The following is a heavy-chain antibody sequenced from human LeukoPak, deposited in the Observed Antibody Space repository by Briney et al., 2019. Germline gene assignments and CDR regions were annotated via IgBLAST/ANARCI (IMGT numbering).Heavy chain of an antibody. CDR2: ISSSSSYI. V-gene: IGHV3-21*03. J-gene: IGHJ5*02. CDR1: GFTFSSYS. Sequence: GGSLRLSCAASGFTFSSYSMNWVRQAPGKGLGWVSSISSSSSYIYYADSVKGRFTISRDNAKNSLYLQMNSLRAEDTAVYYCARTKRPYCSGGSCYEWFDPWGQGTLVTVSS. D-gene: IGHD2-15*01. CDR3: ARTKRPYCSGGSCYEWFDP.